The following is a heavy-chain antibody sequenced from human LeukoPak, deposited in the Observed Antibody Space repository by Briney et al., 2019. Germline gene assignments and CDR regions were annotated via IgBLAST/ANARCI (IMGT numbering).Heavy chain of an antibody. V-gene: IGHV3-30*02. Sequence: PGGSLRLSCAASGFTFRNYCMNWVRQAPGKGLEWVAYIRHHGNDEYYVDSVKGRFTVSRDNSKNMMYLQMNSLRAEDTAVYYCAKDADWACDYWGQGTLVTVSS. CDR3: AKDADWACDY. CDR1: GFTFRNYC. J-gene: IGHJ4*02. CDR2: IRHHGNDE. D-gene: IGHD2-21*01.